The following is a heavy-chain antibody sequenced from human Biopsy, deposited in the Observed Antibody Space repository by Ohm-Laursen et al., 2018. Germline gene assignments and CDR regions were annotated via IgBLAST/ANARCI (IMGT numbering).Heavy chain of an antibody. CDR2: IWYDGSSE. Sequence: SLRLSCAASGVTLSGYKMNWVRQTPGKGLEWVAIIWYDGSSEYYADSVKGRFTISRDNSRNTVYLQMNSLRAEDTAIYYCARDPIVGSKADGMDVWGQGTTVTVSS. J-gene: IGHJ6*02. V-gene: IGHV3-33*08. CDR3: ARDPIVGSKADGMDV. D-gene: IGHD1-26*01. CDR1: GVTLSGYK.